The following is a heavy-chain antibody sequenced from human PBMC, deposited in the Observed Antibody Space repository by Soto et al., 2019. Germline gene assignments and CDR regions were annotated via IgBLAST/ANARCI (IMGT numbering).Heavy chain of an antibody. D-gene: IGHD2-21*02. J-gene: IGHJ4*02. CDR1: SGSISTANW. CDR3: ARRGGGVVLTATTPFDY. Sequence: QVPLQESGPRLVRPSGTLSLTCTVSSGSISTANWWSWVRQPPGRGLEWIGEIYHSGSTNYNLSPKSRVTLSVDKSKNQFSLRVSSVAAEDTAMYYCARRGGGVVLTATTPFDYWGQGTLVTVSS. V-gene: IGHV4-4*02. CDR2: IYHSGST.